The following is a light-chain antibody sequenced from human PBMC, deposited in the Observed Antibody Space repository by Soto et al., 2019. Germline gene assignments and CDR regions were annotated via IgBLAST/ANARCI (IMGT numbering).Light chain of an antibody. J-gene: IGKJ1*01. CDR2: DAS. CDR1: HSLKSN. Sequence: ETVMTQSPATLSVSPGERATLSCRASHSLKSNLAWYQHKPGQAPRLLMYDASTRATGIPARFTGSGSGTEFTLTISSLQSEDFAVYYCQQYNSWPWSFGQGTKVDIK. CDR3: QQYNSWPWS. V-gene: IGKV3-15*01.